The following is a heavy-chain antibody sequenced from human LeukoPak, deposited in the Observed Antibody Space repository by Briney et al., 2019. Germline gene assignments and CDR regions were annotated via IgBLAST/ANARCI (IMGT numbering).Heavy chain of an antibody. Sequence: PSQTLSLTCTVSGGSISSGDYYWSWIRQPPGKGLEWIGGINHSGSTNYNPSLKSRVTISVDTSKNQFSLKLSSVTAADTAVYYCARAHVRSNWFDPWGQGTLVTVSS. CDR2: INHSGST. CDR1: GGSISSGDYY. V-gene: IGHV4-39*07. CDR3: ARAHVRSNWFDP. J-gene: IGHJ5*02.